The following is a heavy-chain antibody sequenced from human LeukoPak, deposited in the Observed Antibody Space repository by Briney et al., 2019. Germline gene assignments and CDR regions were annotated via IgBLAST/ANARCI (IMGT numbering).Heavy chain of an antibody. J-gene: IGHJ6*03. CDR2: IYYSGST. CDR1: GGSISSGDYY. CDR3: ARAPLYNWNSYYYMDV. V-gene: IGHV4-30-4*08. D-gene: IGHD1-7*01. Sequence: PSETLSLTCTVSGGSISSGDYYWRWVRQPPGTGMEWVGYIYYSGSTYDNTSLKRRVTISEETSKNKYSLKMSSVAAADTAVYYCARAPLYNWNSYYYMDVWGKGTTVTVSS.